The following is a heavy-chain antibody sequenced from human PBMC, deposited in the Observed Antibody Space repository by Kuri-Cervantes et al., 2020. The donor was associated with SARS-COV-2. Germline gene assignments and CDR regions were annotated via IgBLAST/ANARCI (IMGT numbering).Heavy chain of an antibody. D-gene: IGHD1-7*01. J-gene: IGHJ6*02. CDR2: ISGSGTGA. CDR1: GFSFSSYA. CDR3: AKDPTATTEYYYAMDV. V-gene: IGHV3-23*01. Sequence: GGSLRLSCAASGFSFSSYAMSWVRQAPGKGLEWVSVISGSGTGAYYADSVKGRFTISRDNSENTLYLQMNSLRAEDTAVYFCAKDPTATTEYYYAMDVWGQRTTVTVSS.